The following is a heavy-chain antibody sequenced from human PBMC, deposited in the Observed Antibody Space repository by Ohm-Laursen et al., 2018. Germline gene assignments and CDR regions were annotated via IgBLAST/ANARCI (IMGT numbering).Heavy chain of an antibody. J-gene: IGHJ4*02. V-gene: IGHV3-23*01. CDR2: ISNNGAGT. CDR3: ARVGGGLLDY. D-gene: IGHD3-10*01. Sequence: SLRLSCAASGFTFSSDTMSWVRQAPGKGLEWVSSISNNGAGTYYADSVKGRFTISRDNSKNTLYLQMNSLRAEDTAVYYCARVGGGLLDYWGQGTLVTVSS. CDR1: GFTFSSDT.